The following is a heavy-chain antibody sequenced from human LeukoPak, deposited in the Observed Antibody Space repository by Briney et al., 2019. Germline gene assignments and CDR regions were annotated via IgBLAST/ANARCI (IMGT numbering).Heavy chain of an antibody. CDR3: AILQAPEFDY. D-gene: IGHD1-14*01. CDR1: GFTFSSYA. Sequence: PGESLRLSCAASGFTFSSYAMHWVRQAPGKGLEWVAVISYDGSNKYYADSVKGRFTISRDNSKNTLYLQMNSLRAEDTAVYYCAILQAPEFDYWGQGTLVTVSS. CDR2: ISYDGSNK. J-gene: IGHJ4*02. V-gene: IGHV3-30*04.